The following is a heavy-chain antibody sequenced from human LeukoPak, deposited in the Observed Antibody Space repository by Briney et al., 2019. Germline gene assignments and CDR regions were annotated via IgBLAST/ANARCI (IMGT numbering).Heavy chain of an antibody. CDR1: GGSISSSSYY. D-gene: IGHD3-3*01. CDR3: ARYSRDYDFWSDYSDHNWFDP. Sequence: SETLSLTCTVSGGSISSSSYYWGWIRQPPGKGLEWIGSIYYSGSTYYNPSLKSRVTISVDTSKNQFSLKLSSVTAADTAVYYCARYSRDYDFWSDYSDHNWFDPWGQGTLVTVSS. J-gene: IGHJ5*02. CDR2: IYYSGST. V-gene: IGHV4-39*01.